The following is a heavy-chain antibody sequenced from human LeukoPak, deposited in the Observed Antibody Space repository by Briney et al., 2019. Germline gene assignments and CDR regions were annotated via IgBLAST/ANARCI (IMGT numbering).Heavy chain of an antibody. CDR2: INHSGST. CDR1: GGSFSAHY. D-gene: IGHD5-18*01. CDR3: ARDRSYATPGFRY. Sequence: SETLSLTCAVYGGSFSAHYWSWIRQPPGKGLEWIGEINHSGSTNFNPSLKSRVTISVDTSKNQFSLKLSSVTAADTAVYYCARDRSYATPGFRYWGQGTLVTVSS. V-gene: IGHV4-34*01. J-gene: IGHJ4*02.